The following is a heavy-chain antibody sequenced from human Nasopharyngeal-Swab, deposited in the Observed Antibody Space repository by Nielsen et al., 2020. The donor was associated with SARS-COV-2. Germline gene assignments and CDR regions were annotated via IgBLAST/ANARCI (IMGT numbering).Heavy chain of an antibody. CDR1: GFTFSSYS. V-gene: IGHV3-48*01. Sequence: GESLKISCAASGFTFSSYSMNWVRQAPGKGLEWVSYIGSSSSTIYYADSVKGRFTISRDNAKNSLYLQMNSLRAEDTAVYYCAREVLRFLEWLLPSDAFDIWGQGTMVTVSS. CDR2: IGSSSSTI. CDR3: AREVLRFLEWLLPSDAFDI. D-gene: IGHD3-3*01. J-gene: IGHJ3*02.